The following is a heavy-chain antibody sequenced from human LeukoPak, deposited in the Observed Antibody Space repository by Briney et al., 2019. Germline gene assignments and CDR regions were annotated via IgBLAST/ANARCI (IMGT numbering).Heavy chain of an antibody. D-gene: IGHD3-9*01. CDR1: GYTFTTYA. V-gene: IGHV7-4-1*02. CDR2: INTNTGKP. Sequence: ASVKVSCKASGYTFTTYAINWVRQAPGQGLEWMGWINTNTGKPTYAQGFTGRFVFSLDTSVSTAYLQISSLRSEDSAVYYCARERPPDILTGYNSETFEYWGQGTLVTVSS. J-gene: IGHJ4*02. CDR3: ARERPPDILTGYNSETFEY.